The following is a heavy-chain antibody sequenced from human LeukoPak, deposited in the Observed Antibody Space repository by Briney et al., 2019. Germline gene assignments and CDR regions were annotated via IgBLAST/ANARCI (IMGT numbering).Heavy chain of an antibody. D-gene: IGHD6-13*01. V-gene: IGHV1-2*02. Sequence: ASVRVSCKASGYTFAAYYMHWVRQAPGQGLEWMGWINPNSGGTNYAQKFQGRVTMTRDTSISTAYMELSRLRSDDTAVFYCAREEVIAAAGPILDHWGQGALVTVSS. CDR1: GYTFAAYY. CDR3: AREEVIAAAGPILDH. J-gene: IGHJ4*02. CDR2: INPNSGGT.